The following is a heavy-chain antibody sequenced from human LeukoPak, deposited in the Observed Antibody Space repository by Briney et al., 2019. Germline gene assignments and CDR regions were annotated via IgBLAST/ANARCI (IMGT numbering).Heavy chain of an antibody. CDR1: GYSFSAYG. J-gene: IGHJ4*02. Sequence: ASVKVSCKAYGYSFSAYGVILVRQAPGQGLEWMGWVSPYNGNTNYAQKLQGRVTMTTDTSTSTAYMELRSLRSDDTAVYYCARLSTWTYFDYWGQGTLVTVSS. CDR3: ARLSTWTYFDY. V-gene: IGHV1-18*01. D-gene: IGHD6-13*01. CDR2: VSPYNGNT.